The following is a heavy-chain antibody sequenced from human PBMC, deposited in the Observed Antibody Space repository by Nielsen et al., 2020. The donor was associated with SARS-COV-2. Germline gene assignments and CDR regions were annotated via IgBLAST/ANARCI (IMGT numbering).Heavy chain of an antibody. CDR2: INPSGGST. CDR1: DNTFFSYS. CDR3: SGSYYYAFDI. J-gene: IGHJ3*02. V-gene: IGHV1-46*01. D-gene: IGHD1-26*01. Sequence: ASVKVSCKASDNTFFSYSIIWVRQAPGQGLEWMGIINPSGGSTSYAQKFQGRVTMTRDTSTSTVYMELSSLRSEDTAVYYCSGSYYYAFDIWGQGTMVTVSS.